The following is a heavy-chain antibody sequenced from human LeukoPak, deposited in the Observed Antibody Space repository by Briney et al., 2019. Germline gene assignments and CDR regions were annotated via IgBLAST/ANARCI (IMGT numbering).Heavy chain of an antibody. V-gene: IGHV4-59*08. CDR1: GGSIISYY. CDR3: ARQTPFWNWFDP. CDR2: IYYSGST. D-gene: IGHD2/OR15-2a*01. Sequence: SETLSLTCTVSGGSIISYYWSWIRQPPGKGLEWIGYIYYSGSTNYNPSLKSRVTISVDTSKNQFSLKLSSVTAADTAVYYCARQTPFWNWFDPWGQGTLVTVSS. J-gene: IGHJ5*02.